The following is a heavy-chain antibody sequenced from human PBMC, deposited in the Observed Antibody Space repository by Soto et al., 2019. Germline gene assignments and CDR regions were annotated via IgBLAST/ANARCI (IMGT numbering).Heavy chain of an antibody. CDR1: GFTFSSYA. CDR2: ISGSGGST. Sequence: VQLLESGGGLVQPGGSLRLSCAASGFTFSSYAMSWVRQAPGKGLEWVSAISGSGGSTYYADSVKGRFTISRDNSKNTLYLQMNSLRAEDTAVYYCAKDLGGTRYFDWVYRNHWFDPWGQGTLVTVSS. D-gene: IGHD3-9*01. V-gene: IGHV3-23*01. CDR3: AKDLGGTRYFDWVYRNHWFDP. J-gene: IGHJ5*02.